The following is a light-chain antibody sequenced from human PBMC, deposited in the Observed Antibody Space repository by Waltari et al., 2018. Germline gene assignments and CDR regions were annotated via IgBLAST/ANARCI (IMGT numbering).Light chain of an antibody. CDR2: DAS. CDR3: QHRNTGLT. V-gene: IGKV3-11*01. J-gene: IGKJ4*01. Sequence: ETVLTQSPATLSLSPGERATLSCRASQSVSVFLAWYQRNPGQAPRLLIYDASNRAAGIPPRFSGGGSGTDFTLTISGLEPEDFAVYYCQHRNTGLTFGGGTKVEIE. CDR1: QSVSVF.